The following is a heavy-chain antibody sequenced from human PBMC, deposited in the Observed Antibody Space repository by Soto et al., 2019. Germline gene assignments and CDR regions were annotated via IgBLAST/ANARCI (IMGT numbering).Heavy chain of an antibody. V-gene: IGHV3-23*01. CDR3: ARTITGYFWAGAY. CDR2: IGGSGANT. Sequence: GGTLRLSCAASGFTFNMYAMSWVRQAPGKGLEWVSGIGGSGANTYYADFVKGRFTISRDNSKNTLYLQMDSLRAEDTAIYYCARTITGYFWAGAYWGQGTLVTVSS. J-gene: IGHJ4*02. CDR1: GFTFNMYA. D-gene: IGHD1-1*01.